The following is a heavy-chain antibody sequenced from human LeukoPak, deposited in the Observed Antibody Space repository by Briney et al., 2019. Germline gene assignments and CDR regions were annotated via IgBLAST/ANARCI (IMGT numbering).Heavy chain of an antibody. CDR2: IFYSGST. J-gene: IGHJ2*01. Sequence: PSETLSLTCTISGGSIRTSSYYWGWIRQPPGKGLERIGSIFYSGSTYYNPSLKSRVTISVDTSKNQFSLNLSSVTAADTAVYYCARPATVTTSFWYFDLWGRGTLVTVSS. CDR3: ARPATVTTSFWYFDL. D-gene: IGHD4-17*01. CDR1: GGSIRTSSYY. V-gene: IGHV4-39*01.